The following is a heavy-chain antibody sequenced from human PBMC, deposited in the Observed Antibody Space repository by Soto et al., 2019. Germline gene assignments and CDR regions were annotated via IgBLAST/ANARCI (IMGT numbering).Heavy chain of an antibody. CDR2: ISWNSGSI. CDR3: AKDKLGIAVAGDAFDI. CDR1: GFTSDDYA. J-gene: IGHJ3*02. V-gene: IGHV3-9*02. Sequence: SLRLSCAASGFTSDDYAMHWVRQAPGKGLEWVSGISWNSGSIGYADSVKGRFTISRDNAKNSLYLQMNSLRAEDTALYYCAKDKLGIAVAGDAFDIWGQGTMVTVSS. D-gene: IGHD6-19*01.